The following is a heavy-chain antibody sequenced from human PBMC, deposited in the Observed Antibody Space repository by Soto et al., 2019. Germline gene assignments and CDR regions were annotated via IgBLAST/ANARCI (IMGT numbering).Heavy chain of an antibody. CDR2: IIPIFGTA. CDR3: ASPKIAAAGTFDY. J-gene: IGHJ4*02. Sequence: ASVKVSCKASGGTFSSYAISWVRQAPGQGLEWMGGIIPIFGTANYAQKFQGRVTITADESTSTAYMELSSLRSEDTAVYYCASPKIAAAGTFDYWGQGTLVTVSS. D-gene: IGHD6-13*01. V-gene: IGHV1-69*13. CDR1: GGTFSSYA.